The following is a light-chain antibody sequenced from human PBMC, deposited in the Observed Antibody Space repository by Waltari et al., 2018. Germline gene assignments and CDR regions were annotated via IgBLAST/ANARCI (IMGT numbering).Light chain of an antibody. V-gene: IGKV1-39*01. CDR3: QQSYSTPYT. Sequence: DIQMTQSPPPLSASVGDRVTTTCRASQSISSYLNWYQQKPGKAPKLLIYAASSLQSGVPSRFSGSGSGTDFTLTISSLQPEDFATYYCQQSYSTPYTFGQGTKLEI. J-gene: IGKJ2*01. CDR1: QSISSY. CDR2: AAS.